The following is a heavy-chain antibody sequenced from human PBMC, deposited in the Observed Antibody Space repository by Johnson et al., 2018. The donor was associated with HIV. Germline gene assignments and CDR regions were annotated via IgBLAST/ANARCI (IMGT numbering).Heavy chain of an antibody. CDR2: MWYDGSKK. J-gene: IGHJ3*02. D-gene: IGHD6-13*01. Sequence: QVQLVESGGGLVQPGGSLRLSCAASGFTFSSYWMTWVRRAPGKGLEWVAGMWYDGSKKDYADSVKGRFTISRDNSKNTLHLQMNSLRAEDTAVYYCAKCIWGSSLIDAFDIWGQGTMVTVSS. CDR3: AKCIWGSSLIDAFDI. V-gene: IGHV3-33*06. CDR1: GFTFSSYW.